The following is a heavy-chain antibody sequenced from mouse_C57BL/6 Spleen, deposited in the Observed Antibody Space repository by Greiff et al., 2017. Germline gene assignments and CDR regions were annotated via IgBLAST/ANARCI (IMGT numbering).Heavy chain of an antibody. Sequence: QVQLQQPGAELVMPGASVKLSCKASGYTFTSYWMHWVKQRPGQGLEWIGEIDPSDSYTNYNKKFKGKSTLTVDKSSSTAYMQLSSLTSEDSAVYYCARRDYYDYGYFDVWGTGTTVTVSS. J-gene: IGHJ1*03. CDR2: IDPSDSYT. CDR1: GYTFTSYW. CDR3: ARRDYYDYGYFDV. D-gene: IGHD2-4*01. V-gene: IGHV1-69*01.